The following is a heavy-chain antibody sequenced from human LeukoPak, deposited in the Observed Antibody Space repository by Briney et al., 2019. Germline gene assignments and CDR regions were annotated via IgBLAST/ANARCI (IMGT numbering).Heavy chain of an antibody. V-gene: IGHV4-39*01. CDR2: IYYSGST. D-gene: IGHD6-19*01. CDR3: ARHVFGSGWFPFDY. Sequence: PSETLSLTCTVSGGSISSSSHYWGWIRQPPGKGLEWIGSIYYSGSTYYNPSLKSRVTISVDTSKNQFSLKLSSVTAADTAVYYCARHVFGSGWFPFDYWGQGTLVTVSS. J-gene: IGHJ4*02. CDR1: GGSISSSSHY.